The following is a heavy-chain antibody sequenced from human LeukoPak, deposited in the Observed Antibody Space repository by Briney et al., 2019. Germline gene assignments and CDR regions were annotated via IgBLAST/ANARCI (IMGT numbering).Heavy chain of an antibody. CDR1: GFTFTTYD. CDR2: IGTAGDT. Sequence: GGSLRLSCAASGFTFTTYDMHWVRQATGKGLEWVSAIGTAGDTYYPGSVKGRFTISRENAKNSLYLQMNSLRAGDTAVYYCARDRGGVHMDVRGKGTTVTISS. CDR3: ARDRGGVHMDV. V-gene: IGHV3-13*01. D-gene: IGHD2-8*02. J-gene: IGHJ6*03.